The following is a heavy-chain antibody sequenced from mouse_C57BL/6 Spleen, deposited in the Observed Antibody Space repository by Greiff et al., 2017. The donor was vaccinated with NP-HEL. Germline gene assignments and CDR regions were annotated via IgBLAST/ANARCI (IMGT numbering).Heavy chain of an antibody. V-gene: IGHV5-17*01. CDR3: ARERGLRPYFDY. Sequence: VQLQQSGGGLVKPGGSLKLSCAASGFTFSDYGMHWVRQAPEKGLEWVAYISSGSSTIYYADTVKGRFTISRDNAKNTLFLQMTSLRSEDTAMYYCARERGLRPYFDYWGQGTTLTVSS. D-gene: IGHD2-4*01. CDR2: ISSGSSTI. CDR1: GFTFSDYG. J-gene: IGHJ2*01.